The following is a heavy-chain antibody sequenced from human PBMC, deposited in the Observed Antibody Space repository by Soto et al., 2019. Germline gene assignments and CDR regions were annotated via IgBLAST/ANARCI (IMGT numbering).Heavy chain of an antibody. Sequence: PGGSLRLSCAASGFTFNTYTMNWVRQAPGKGLEWVSYISSSSSTIYYADSVKGRFTISRDNAKNSLYLQMNSLRAEDTAVYYCAKAPIRGDILTGYNGMDVWGQGTTVTVSS. CDR3: AKAPIRGDILTGYNGMDV. J-gene: IGHJ6*02. V-gene: IGHV3-48*01. CDR1: GFTFNTYT. CDR2: ISSSSSTI. D-gene: IGHD3-9*01.